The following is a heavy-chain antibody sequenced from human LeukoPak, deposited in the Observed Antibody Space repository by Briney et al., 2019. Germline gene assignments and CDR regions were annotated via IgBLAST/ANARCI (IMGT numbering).Heavy chain of an antibody. Sequence: GGSLRLSCAASGFTFNSYAIHWVRQAPGKGLEWVAVISYDGSNKYYAESVRGRFTISRDNSKNTLYLQLNSLRPDDTAVYYCARDQLAYSGYDTLFDYWGQGTLVTVSS. CDR2: ISYDGSNK. J-gene: IGHJ4*02. CDR3: ARDQLAYSGYDTLFDY. CDR1: GFTFNSYA. D-gene: IGHD5-12*01. V-gene: IGHV3-30*04.